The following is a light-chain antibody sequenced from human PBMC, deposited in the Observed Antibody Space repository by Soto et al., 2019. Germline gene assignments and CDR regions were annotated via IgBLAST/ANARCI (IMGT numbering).Light chain of an antibody. J-gene: IGKJ1*01. CDR1: QTISSW. CDR2: KAS. V-gene: IGKV1-5*03. Sequence: DIQMTQSPSTLSGSVGDRVTITCRASQTISSWLAWYQQKPGKAPKLLIYKASTLKSGVQSRFSGSGSGTEFTLTIISLHPDDFATYYCQHYNSYSEAVGQGTKVELQ. CDR3: QHYNSYSEA.